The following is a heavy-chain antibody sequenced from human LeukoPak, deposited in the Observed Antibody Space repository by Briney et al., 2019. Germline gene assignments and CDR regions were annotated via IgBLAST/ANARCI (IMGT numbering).Heavy chain of an antibody. CDR1: RFTFSNYA. D-gene: IGHD3-22*01. J-gene: IGHJ1*01. Sequence: GGSLRLSCAASRFTFSNYAMHWVRPAPGKGLEWVSVILYDGSNKYYADSVKGRFTISRDNSKNSLYLQMNSLRAEETAVHYCARPHGLLLRPEAWYLQHWGQGTLVTVSS. CDR2: ILYDGSNK. V-gene: IGHV3-30*04. CDR3: ARPHGLLLRPEAWYLQH.